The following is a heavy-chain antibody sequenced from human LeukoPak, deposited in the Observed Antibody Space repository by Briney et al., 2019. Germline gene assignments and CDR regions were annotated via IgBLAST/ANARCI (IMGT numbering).Heavy chain of an antibody. CDR1: DGSISIYY. D-gene: IGHD3-3*01. J-gene: IGHJ5*02. Sequence: SETLSLTCTFSDGSISIYYWSWIRQPAGKGLEWIGRFYSSGTTNYNPSLKSRVTISVDTSKNQFSLKLSSVTAADTAVYYCARHSTDFWSGYQGNWFDPWGQGTLVTVSS. CDR3: ARHSTDFWSGYQGNWFDP. V-gene: IGHV4-4*07. CDR2: FYSSGTT.